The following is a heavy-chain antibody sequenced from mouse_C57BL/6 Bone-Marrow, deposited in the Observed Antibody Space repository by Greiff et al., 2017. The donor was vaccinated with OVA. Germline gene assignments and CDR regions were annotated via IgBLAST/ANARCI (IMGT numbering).Heavy chain of an antibody. CDR2: IHPNSGST. D-gene: IGHD2-1*01. CDR1: GYTFTSYW. Sequence: QVQLKQPGAELVKPGASVKLSCKASGYTFTSYWMHWVKQRPGQGLEWIGMIHPNSGSTNYNEKFKSKATLTVDKSSSTAYMQLSSLTSEDSAVYYCARRIYYGRRRAAMDYWGQGTSVTVSS. V-gene: IGHV1-64*01. J-gene: IGHJ4*01. CDR3: ARRIYYGRRRAAMDY.